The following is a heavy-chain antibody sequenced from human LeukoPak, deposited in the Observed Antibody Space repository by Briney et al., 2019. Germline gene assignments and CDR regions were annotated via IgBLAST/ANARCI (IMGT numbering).Heavy chain of an antibody. CDR2: FDPEDGET. CDR1: GYTLTELS. V-gene: IGHV1-24*01. J-gene: IGHJ6*04. CDR3: ATANRFGKYGYYYYGMDV. Sequence: ASVKVSCKVSGYTLTELSMHWVRQAPGKGLEWMGGFDPEDGETIYAQKFQGRVTMTEDTSTDTVYMELSSLRSEDTAVYYCATANRFGKYGYYYYGMDVWGKGTTVTVSS. D-gene: IGHD3-10*01.